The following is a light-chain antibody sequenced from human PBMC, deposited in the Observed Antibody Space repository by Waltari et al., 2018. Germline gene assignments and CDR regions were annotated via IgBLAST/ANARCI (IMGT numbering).Light chain of an antibody. CDR3: LQSYSTPPFT. Sequence: DIQMTQSPSSLSASVGDRVTITCRASQSISSYLNWFQQKPGKAPKLLIYASSSLQSGVPSRFSGSGSETDFTLTISSLQPEDFATYYCLQSYSTPPFTFGPGTKVDIK. V-gene: IGKV1-39*01. CDR1: QSISSY. CDR2: ASS. J-gene: IGKJ3*01.